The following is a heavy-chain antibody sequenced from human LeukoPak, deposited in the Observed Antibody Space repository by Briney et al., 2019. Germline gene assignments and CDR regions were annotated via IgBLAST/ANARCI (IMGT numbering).Heavy chain of an antibody. CDR3: ARVVVVPAATKQYYYGMDV. D-gene: IGHD2-2*01. CDR2: MNPNSGNT. V-gene: IGHV1-8*01. CDR1: GYTFTSYD. Sequence: ASVKVSCKASGYTFTSYDINWVRQATGQGLEWMGWMNPNSGNTGYAQKFQGRVTMTRNTSISTAYMELSGLRSEDTAVYYCARVVVVPAATKQYYYGMDVWGQGTTVTVSS. J-gene: IGHJ6*02.